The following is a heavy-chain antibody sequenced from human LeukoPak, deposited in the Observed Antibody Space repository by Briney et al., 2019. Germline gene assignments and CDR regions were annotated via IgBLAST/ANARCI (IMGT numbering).Heavy chain of an antibody. J-gene: IGHJ1*01. Sequence: ASVKVSCKASGYTFTSYDINWVRQGTGQGREWLGYMNPNSGNIGYAQKFQGRVTMTSDTSIDTAYMELSSLRSEDTAVYYCATELRWKEYWGQGTLVTVSS. CDR2: MNPNSGNI. CDR1: GYTFTSYD. CDR3: ATELRWKEY. V-gene: IGHV1-8*01. D-gene: IGHD4-23*01.